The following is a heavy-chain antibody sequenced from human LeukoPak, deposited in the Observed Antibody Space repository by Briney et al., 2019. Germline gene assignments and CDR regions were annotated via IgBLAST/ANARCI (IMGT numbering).Heavy chain of an antibody. V-gene: IGHV3-11*01. J-gene: IGHJ4*02. D-gene: IGHD3-22*01. CDR3: ARGRRYYYDSSGYNSPFDY. CDR2: ISSSGSTI. Sequence: NPGGSLRLSCAASGFTFSDYYMSWIRQAPGKGLEWISYISSSGSTIYYADSVQGRFTISRDNAKNSLYLQMNSLRAEDTAVYYCARGRRYYYDSSGYNSPFDYWGQGTLVTVSS. CDR1: GFTFSDYY.